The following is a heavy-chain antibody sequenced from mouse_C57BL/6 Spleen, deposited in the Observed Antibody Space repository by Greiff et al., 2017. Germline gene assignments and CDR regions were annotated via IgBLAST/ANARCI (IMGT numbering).Heavy chain of an antibody. Sequence: QVQLQQPGAELVKPGASVKMSCKASGYTFTSYWITWVKPRPGQGLEWIGDIYPGSGSTNYHAKFKSKATLTVDTSSSTAYMQLSSLTSEDSAVYYCARARGRNYFDYWGQGTTLTVSS. J-gene: IGHJ2*01. CDR3: ARARGRNYFDY. CDR1: GYTFTSYW. V-gene: IGHV1-55*01. CDR2: IYPGSGST.